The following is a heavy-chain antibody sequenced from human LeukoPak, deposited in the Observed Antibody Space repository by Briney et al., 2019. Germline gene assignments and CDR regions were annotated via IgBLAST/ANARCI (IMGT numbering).Heavy chain of an antibody. CDR3: ARDRAAAGPEGYLDF. CDR1: GFTFDDYG. V-gene: IGHV3-20*04. D-gene: IGHD6-13*01. J-gene: IGHJ4*02. Sequence: GGSLRLSCAASGFTFDDYGMSWVRQAPGKGLEWVSGINWNGGSTGYADSVKGRFTTSRDKAKNSLYLHMNSLRAEDTALYYCARDRAAAGPEGYLDFWGQGTLVTVSS. CDR2: INWNGGST.